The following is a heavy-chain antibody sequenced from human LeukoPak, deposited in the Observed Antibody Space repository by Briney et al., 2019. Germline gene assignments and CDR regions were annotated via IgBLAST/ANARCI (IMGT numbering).Heavy chain of an antibody. CDR1: GFTFSSYA. Sequence: GGSLRLSCAASGFTFSSYAMHWVRQAPGKGLEWVAVISYDGSNKYYADSVKGRFTISRDNSKSTLYLQMNSLRAEDTAVYYCARDRGSAMEYFQHWGQGTLVTVSS. V-gene: IGHV3-30-3*01. D-gene: IGHD2-2*01. J-gene: IGHJ1*01. CDR2: ISYDGSNK. CDR3: ARDRGSAMEYFQH.